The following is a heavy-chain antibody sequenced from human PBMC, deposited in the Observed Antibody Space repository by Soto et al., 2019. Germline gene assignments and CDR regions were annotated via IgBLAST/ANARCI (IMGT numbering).Heavy chain of an antibody. D-gene: IGHD2-8*02. CDR1: GFTFNNYA. J-gene: IGHJ6*01. CDR2: ISGSDGST. Sequence: EVQLLESGGGLVQPGGSLRLSCAASGFTFNNYAMTWVRQAPGKGLEWVSTISGSDGSTSYADSVKGRFTSSRDNSKNALYLQMSSLRAEDTALYYCVKDWTGDTCPCMDVWGQGTTVTVSS. V-gene: IGHV3-23*01. CDR3: VKDWTGDTCPCMDV.